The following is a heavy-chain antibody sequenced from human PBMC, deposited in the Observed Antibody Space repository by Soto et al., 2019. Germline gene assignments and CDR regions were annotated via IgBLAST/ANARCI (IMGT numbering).Heavy chain of an antibody. V-gene: IGHV4-59*08. Sequence: QVQLQESGPGLVKPSEILSLSCTVSAGSISSYYWSWIRQPPGKALEWIGSIYYNGNTNYNPSLKSRVTISVDTSKNQFSLKLSSVTAADTAVYYCASGRRLPLRYFWGQGTLVTVSS. CDR2: IYYNGNT. CDR1: AGSISSYY. J-gene: IGHJ4*02. D-gene: IGHD3-10*01. CDR3: ASGRRLPLRYF.